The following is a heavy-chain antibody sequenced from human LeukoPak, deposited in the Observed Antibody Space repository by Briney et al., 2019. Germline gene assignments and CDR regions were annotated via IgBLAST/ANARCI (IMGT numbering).Heavy chain of an antibody. Sequence: GGSLRLSCAASGFTFSSYGMHWVRQAPGKGLEWVAVISFDGINKFYADSVKGRFTISRDNSENTLYLQMNSLRAEDTAVYYCARDLVVRGRWSWFDPWGQGTLVTVSS. CDR2: ISFDGINK. CDR1: GFTFSSYG. CDR3: ARDLVVRGRWSWFDP. D-gene: IGHD3-10*01. V-gene: IGHV3-30*03. J-gene: IGHJ5*02.